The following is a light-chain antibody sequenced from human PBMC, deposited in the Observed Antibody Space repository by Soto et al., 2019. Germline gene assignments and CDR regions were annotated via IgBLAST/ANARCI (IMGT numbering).Light chain of an antibody. CDR3: SSYTSGSTLVV. CDR2: EVS. J-gene: IGLJ2*01. V-gene: IGLV2-14*01. Sequence: QSALTQPASVSGSHGQSITISCTGTSSDVGGYNYVSWYQQHPGKAPKLMIYEVSNRPSEVSNRFSGSRSGNTASLTISGLQAEDEGNYYCSSYTSGSTLVVFGGGTNLTVL. CDR1: SSDVGGYNY.